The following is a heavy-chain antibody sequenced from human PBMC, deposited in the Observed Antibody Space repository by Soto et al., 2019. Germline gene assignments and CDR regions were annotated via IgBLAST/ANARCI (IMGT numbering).Heavy chain of an antibody. CDR3: ARHHGPTTSENWFDP. Sequence: QVNLVQSGVEVKTPGASVKVSCQASGYTFFTYDISWVRQAPGQGLEWMGGISTYSGDTKYAQKFQGRVTMTTDTSTTTAYLELRSLRSDDTAVYYCARHHGPTTSENWFDPWGQGTLVTVSS. J-gene: IGHJ5*02. V-gene: IGHV1-18*01. CDR2: ISTYSGDT. D-gene: IGHD5-12*01. CDR1: GYTFFTYD.